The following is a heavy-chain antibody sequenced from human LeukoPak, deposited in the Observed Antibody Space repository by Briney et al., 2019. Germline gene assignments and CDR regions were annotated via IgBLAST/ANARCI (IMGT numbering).Heavy chain of an antibody. V-gene: IGHV4-39*07. J-gene: IGHJ4*02. Sequence: SETLSLTCTVSGGSISSSSYYWGWIRQPPGKGLEWIGSIYYSGSTYYNPSLKSRVTISVDTSKNQFSLKLSSVTAAGTAVYYCARDEGSSWSFDYWGQGTLVTVSS. CDR3: ARDEGSSWSFDY. D-gene: IGHD6-13*01. CDR2: IYYSGST. CDR1: GGSISSSSYY.